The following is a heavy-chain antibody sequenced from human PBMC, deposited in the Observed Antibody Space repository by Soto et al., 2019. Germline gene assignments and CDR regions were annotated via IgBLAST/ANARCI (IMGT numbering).Heavy chain of an antibody. CDR1: GFTDSSKY. CDR2: IWSAGLT. V-gene: IGHV3-53*01. D-gene: IGHD2-15*01. CDR3: ARELPPDL. Sequence: GSSLRVSCAALGFTDSSKYKKWLRQAPGKGLEWVSIIWSAGLTYYADSVRGRFTISRDISKNILFLQMNNLRAEDSAIYYCARELPPDLWGQGTLVTVSS. J-gene: IGHJ5*02.